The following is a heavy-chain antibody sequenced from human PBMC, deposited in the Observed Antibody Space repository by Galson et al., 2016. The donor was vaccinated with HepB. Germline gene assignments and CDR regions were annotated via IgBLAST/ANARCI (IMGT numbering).Heavy chain of an antibody. J-gene: IGHJ4*02. CDR1: GYSFSTYW. CDR2: IYPGDSDT. Sequence: QSGAEVKKPGESLKISCKVSGYSFSTYWIGWVRQMPGKGLEWMGIIYPGDSDTRYSPSFQGRVTISADKTISTADLQWSSLEASDTAMYYCARRGLYSTTFDYWGQGTLVTVSS. D-gene: IGHD2/OR15-2a*01. CDR3: ARRGLYSTTFDY. V-gene: IGHV5-51*01.